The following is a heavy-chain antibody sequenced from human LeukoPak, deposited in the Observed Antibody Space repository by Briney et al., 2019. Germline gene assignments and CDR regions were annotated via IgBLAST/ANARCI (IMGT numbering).Heavy chain of an antibody. D-gene: IGHD3-22*01. CDR1: GFTFSSYW. V-gene: IGHV3-7*01. Sequence: GGSLRLSCAASGFTFSSYWMSWVCQAPGKGLEWVANIKQDGSEKYYVDSVKGRFTISRDNAKNSLYLQMNSLRAEDTAVYYCARAEMYYYDSSGYADYWGQGTLVTVSS. CDR2: IKQDGSEK. J-gene: IGHJ4*02. CDR3: ARAEMYYYDSSGYADY.